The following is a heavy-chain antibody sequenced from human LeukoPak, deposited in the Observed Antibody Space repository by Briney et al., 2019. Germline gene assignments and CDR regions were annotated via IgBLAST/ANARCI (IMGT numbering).Heavy chain of an antibody. D-gene: IGHD7-27*01. J-gene: IGHJ4*02. CDR3: ARQALTADYYFDY. CDR1: GGSISSYY. V-gene: IGHV4-59*08. CDR2: IYYSGST. Sequence: SETLSLTCTVSGGSISSYYWSWIRQPPGKGLEWIGYIYYSGSTNYNPSLKSRVTISVDTPKNQFSLKLSSVTAADTAVYYCARQALTADYYFDYWGQGTMPGVCS.